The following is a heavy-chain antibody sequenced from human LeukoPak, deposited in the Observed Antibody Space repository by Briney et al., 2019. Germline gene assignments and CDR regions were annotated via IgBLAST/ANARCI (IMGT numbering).Heavy chain of an antibody. CDR1: GFTFSTYW. J-gene: IGHJ4*02. D-gene: IGHD3-22*01. Sequence: PGGSLRLSCAASGFTFSTYWMSWVRQAPGKGLEWVANIKEDGSEKYYGDSVKGRFTISRDNAKNSLYLQMNSLRAEDTAVYYCTRDSSGYQWGQGTLVTVSS. CDR3: TRDSSGYQ. CDR2: IKEDGSEK. V-gene: IGHV3-7*01.